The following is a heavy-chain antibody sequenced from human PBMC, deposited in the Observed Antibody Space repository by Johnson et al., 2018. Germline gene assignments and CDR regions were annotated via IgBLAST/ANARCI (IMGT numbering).Heavy chain of an antibody. D-gene: IGHD5-24*01. CDR1: GFTVSTSF. J-gene: IGHJ4*02. Sequence: EVQLVESGGGLIQPGGSLRLSCAASGFTVSTSFMSWVRQAPGKGLEWVSLIYSGDTTYYADSVKGRFTISRDTSKNTLFLQMNSLRVEDTAMYYCARDLNGFPDWGQGTLVTVSS. V-gene: IGHV3-53*01. CDR3: ARDLNGFPD. CDR2: IYSGDTT.